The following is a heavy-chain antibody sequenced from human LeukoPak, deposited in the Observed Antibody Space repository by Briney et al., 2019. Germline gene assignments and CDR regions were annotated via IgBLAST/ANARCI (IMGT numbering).Heavy chain of an antibody. CDR3: ARQTGGGNYAYYFFLDV. CDR1: GYSFTNYW. D-gene: IGHD2-8*02. J-gene: IGHJ6*02. Sequence: GESLKISCKGSGYSFTNYWITWVRQMPGKGLEWMGRIDPSDSYTNYSPSFRGQVTISADKSINTACLQWSSLKASDTAMYYCARQTGGGNYAYYFFLDVWGQGTTVTVSS. CDR2: IDPSDSYT. V-gene: IGHV5-10-1*01.